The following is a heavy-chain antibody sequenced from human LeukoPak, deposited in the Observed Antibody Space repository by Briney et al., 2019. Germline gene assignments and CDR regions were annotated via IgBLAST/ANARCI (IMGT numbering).Heavy chain of an antibody. CDR1: GYTFTSYD. V-gene: IGHV1-8*03. D-gene: IGHD4-11*01. CDR2: MNPNSGNT. Sequence: ASVKVSCKASGYTFTSYDINWVRQATGQGLEWMGWMNPNSGNTGYAQKFQGRVTITRNTSISTAYMELSSLRSEDTAVYYCARGRPTMKKMTTVTTGWFDPWGQGTLVTVSS. J-gene: IGHJ5*02. CDR3: ARGRPTMKKMTTVTTGWFDP.